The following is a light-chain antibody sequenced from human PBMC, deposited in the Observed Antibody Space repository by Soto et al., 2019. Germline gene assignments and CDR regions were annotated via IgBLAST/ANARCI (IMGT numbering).Light chain of an antibody. V-gene: IGKV2-28*01. J-gene: IGKJ5*01. CDR2: LGS. CDR1: QSLLHSNGYYY. Sequence: DTVTTQSPLSLHVTSGEPASISCKSSQSLLHSNGYYYLDWYLQKPGQSPQLLIYLGSSRASGVPDRFSGSGSGTDFTLKISRVEGEDVWVYYCMQGLQTPQIAFGQGTRLEIK. CDR3: MQGLQTPQIA.